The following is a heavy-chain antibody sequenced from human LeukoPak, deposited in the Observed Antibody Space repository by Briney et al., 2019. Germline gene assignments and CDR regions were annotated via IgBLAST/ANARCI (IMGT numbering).Heavy chain of an antibody. CDR2: IKPDGSEK. CDR1: GFSFSANW. V-gene: IGHV3-7*01. D-gene: IGHD3-9*01. Sequence: SGGSLRLSCAASGFSFSANWMTWVRQAPGKGLEWVATIKPDGSEKYYVESVKGRFTISRDNAKNSLYLQMNSLRAEDTAVYYCAREGDWLNFDYWGQGTLVTVSS. J-gene: IGHJ4*02. CDR3: AREGDWLNFDY.